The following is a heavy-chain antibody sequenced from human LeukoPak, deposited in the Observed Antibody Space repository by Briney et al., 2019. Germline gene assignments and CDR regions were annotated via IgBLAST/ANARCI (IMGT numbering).Heavy chain of an antibody. D-gene: IGHD3-10*01. V-gene: IGHV4-59*11. CDR3: ARDWHAYYYGSGSYVMDV. J-gene: IGHJ6*04. Sequence: SETLPHTCTVSGGSISSHYWSWIRQPPGKGLEWIGLIYYSGSTNYNPPLKSRVTISVDTSKNQFSLKLSSVTAADTAVYYCARDWHAYYYGSGSYVMDVWGKGTTVTVSS. CDR2: IYYSGST. CDR1: GGSISSHY.